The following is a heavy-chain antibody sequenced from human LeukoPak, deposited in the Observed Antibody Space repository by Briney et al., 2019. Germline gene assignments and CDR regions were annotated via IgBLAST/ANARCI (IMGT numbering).Heavy chain of an antibody. J-gene: IGHJ4*02. CDR1: GFTFSRYW. CDR2: IKQDGSEK. Sequence: GGSLRLSCAASGFTFSRYWMSWVRQPPGKGLEWVANIKQDGSEKFYVESVKGRFTVSRDNAKNSLYLQMNSLRAEDTAVYYCAREDLLYSGSYSYWGQGTLVTVSS. V-gene: IGHV3-7*01. D-gene: IGHD1-26*01. CDR3: AREDLLYSGSYSY.